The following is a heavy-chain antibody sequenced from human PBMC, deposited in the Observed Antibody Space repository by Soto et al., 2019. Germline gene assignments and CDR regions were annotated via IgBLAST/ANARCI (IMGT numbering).Heavy chain of an antibody. V-gene: IGHV4-39*01. J-gene: IGHJ6*03. CDR2: IYYSGST. D-gene: IGHD6-13*01. Sequence: QLQLQESGPGLVKPSETLSLTCTVSGGSISSSSYYWGWIRQPPGKGLEWIGSIYYSGSTYYNPSLKSRVTISVETSKNQFSLKLSSVTAADTAVYYCARQGTIDSSSWYLSYYYYYYMDVWGKGTTVTVSS. CDR1: GGSISSSSYY. CDR3: ARQGTIDSSSWYLSYYYYYYMDV.